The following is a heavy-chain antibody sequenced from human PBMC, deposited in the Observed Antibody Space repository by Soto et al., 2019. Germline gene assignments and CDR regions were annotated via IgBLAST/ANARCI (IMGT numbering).Heavy chain of an antibody. CDR1: GFTFTSSA. V-gene: IGHV1-58*02. CDR3: GGELWFGGGGRC. CDR2: IVVGSGNT. Sequence: QMQLVQSGPEVKKPGTSVKVSCKASGFTFTSSAMQWVRQARGQRLEWIGWIVVGSGNTNYAQKFQERVTITRDMPKSKAKMGLSSRGSEDTAVYYWGGELWFGGGGRCWGQGTLVTVSS. D-gene: IGHD3-10*01. J-gene: IGHJ4*02.